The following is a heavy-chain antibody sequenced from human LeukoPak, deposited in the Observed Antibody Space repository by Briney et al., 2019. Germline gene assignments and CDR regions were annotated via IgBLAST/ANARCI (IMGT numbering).Heavy chain of an antibody. Sequence: GGSLRLSCAASGFTFSNAWMSWVRQAPGKGQEWVGRIKSKTDGGTTDYAAPVKGRFTISRDDSKNTLYLQMNSLKTEDTAVYYCTTVNPDSSGYYRRYYYYGMDVWGQGTTVTVSS. J-gene: IGHJ6*02. CDR1: GFTFSNAW. CDR2: IKSKTDGGTT. D-gene: IGHD3-22*01. CDR3: TTVNPDSSGYYRRYYYYGMDV. V-gene: IGHV3-15*01.